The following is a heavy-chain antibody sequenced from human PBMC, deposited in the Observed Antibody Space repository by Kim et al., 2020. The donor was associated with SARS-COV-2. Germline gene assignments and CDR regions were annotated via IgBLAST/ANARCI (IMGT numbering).Heavy chain of an antibody. CDR3: ARGFGGDIVVVPAAIPLDY. CDR1: GGSISSGGYY. Sequence: SETLSLTCTVSGGSISSGGYYWSWIRQHPGKGLEWIGYIYYSGSTYYNPSLKSRVTISVDTSKNQFSLKLSSVTAADTAVYYCARGFGGDIVVVPAAIPLDYWGQGTLVTVSS. V-gene: IGHV4-31*03. CDR2: IYYSGST. D-gene: IGHD2-2*01. J-gene: IGHJ4*02.